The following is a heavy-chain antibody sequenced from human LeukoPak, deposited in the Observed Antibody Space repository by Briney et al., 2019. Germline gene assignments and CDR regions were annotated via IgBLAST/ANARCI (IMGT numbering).Heavy chain of an antibody. CDR1: NFPFNSFA. CDR2: ISYDGSKK. D-gene: IGHD6-6*01. Sequence: GGSLRLSCAASNFPFNSFAVHWVRQAPGMGLEWVAVISYDGSKKYYADSVKGRFTISRDNSKNTLYLQMNNLRPEDTAVYYCARDQLLRVNIAAWGPVVDYWGQGTLVTVSS. CDR3: ARDQLLRVNIAAWGPVVDY. V-gene: IGHV3-30*04. J-gene: IGHJ4*02.